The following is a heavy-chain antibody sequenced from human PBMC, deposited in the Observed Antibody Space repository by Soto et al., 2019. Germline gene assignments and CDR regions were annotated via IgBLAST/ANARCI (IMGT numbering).Heavy chain of an antibody. J-gene: IGHJ4*02. V-gene: IGHV4-31*03. D-gene: IGHD5-18*01. CDR1: GGSISSGGYY. CDR3: ARGSPEGYSYGYLGY. CDR2: IYYSGST. Sequence: QVQLQESGPGLVKPSQTLSLTCTVSGGSISSGGYYWSWIRQHPGKGLEWIGYIYYSGSTYYNPSLKSRVTISVYTSKNQFSLKLSSVTAADTAVYYCARGSPEGYSYGYLGYWGQGTLVTVSS.